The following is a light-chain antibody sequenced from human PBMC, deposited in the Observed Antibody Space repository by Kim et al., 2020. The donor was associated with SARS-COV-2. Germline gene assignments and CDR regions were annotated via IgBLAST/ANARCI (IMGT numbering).Light chain of an antibody. J-gene: IGLJ2*01. CDR1: SCVVGGYNC. CDR2: EVT. Sequence: SVTTSYTDTSCVVGGYNCVSWYQQHPGKAPKLMIFEVTKRPSGVHDRFSGSKSGYTASLTVSGLQPEDEADYSCRSCAGRNRLVFVGGTKVTV. CDR3: RSCAGRNRLV. V-gene: IGLV2-8*01.